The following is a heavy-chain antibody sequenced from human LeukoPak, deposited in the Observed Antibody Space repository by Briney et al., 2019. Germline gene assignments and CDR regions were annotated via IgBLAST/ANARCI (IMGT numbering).Heavy chain of an antibody. Sequence: TGGSLRLSCAASAFTFSSSAMSWVRQAPGKGLEWVSNISGSGSGGRTYYADSVKGRFTISRDNSKNTLYLQMNSLRAGDTAVYYCAKSGYNRFGYWGQGTLVTVSS. V-gene: IGHV3-23*01. D-gene: IGHD5-24*01. CDR3: AKSGYNRFGY. J-gene: IGHJ4*02. CDR2: ISGSGSGGRT. CDR1: AFTFSSSA.